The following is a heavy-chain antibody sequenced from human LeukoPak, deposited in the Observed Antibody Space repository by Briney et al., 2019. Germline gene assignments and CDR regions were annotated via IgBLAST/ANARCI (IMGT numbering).Heavy chain of an antibody. V-gene: IGHV1-69*05. D-gene: IGHD2-2*02. CDR3: ASADCSSTSCYRDNWFDP. J-gene: IGHJ5*02. CDR1: GGTFSSYA. Sequence: SVKVSCKASGGTFSSYAISWVRQAPGQGLEWMGGIIPISGTANYAQKFQGRVTITTDESTSTAYMELSSLRSEDTAVYYCASADCSSTSCYRDNWFDPWGQGTLVTVSS. CDR2: IIPISGTA.